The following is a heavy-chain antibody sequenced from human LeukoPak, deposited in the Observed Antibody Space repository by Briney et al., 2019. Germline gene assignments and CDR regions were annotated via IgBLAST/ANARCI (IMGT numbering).Heavy chain of an antibody. J-gene: IGHJ5*02. D-gene: IGHD6-19*01. V-gene: IGHV4-31*03. CDR2: IYYSGST. CDR3: AREYSSGWNNWFDP. Sequence: SSETLSLTCTVSGGSISSGGYYWSWIRQHPGKGLEWIGYIYYSGSTYYNPSLKSRVTISVDTSKNQFSLKLSSVTAADTAVYYCAREYSSGWNNWFDPWGQGTLVTVSS. CDR1: GGSISSGGYY.